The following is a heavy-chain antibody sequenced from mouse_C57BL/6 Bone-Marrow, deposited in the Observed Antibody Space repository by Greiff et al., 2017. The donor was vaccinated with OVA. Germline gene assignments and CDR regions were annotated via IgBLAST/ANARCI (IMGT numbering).Heavy chain of an antibody. J-gene: IGHJ4*01. CDR2: ISSGGSYT. V-gene: IGHV5-6*01. CDR1: GFTFSSYG. D-gene: IGHD1-1*01. CDR3: ARRRYYGSSSLDYAMDY. Sequence: EVKLVESGGDLVKPGGSLKLSCAASGFTFSSYGMSWVRQTPDKRLEWVATISSGGSYTYYPDSVKGRFTFSRDNAKNTLYLQMRSLKSEDTSMYYYARRRYYGSSSLDYAMDYWGQGTSVTVSS.